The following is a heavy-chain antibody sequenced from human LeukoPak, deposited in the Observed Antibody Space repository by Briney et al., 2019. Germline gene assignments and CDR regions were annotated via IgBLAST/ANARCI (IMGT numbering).Heavy chain of an antibody. D-gene: IGHD3-3*01. J-gene: IGHJ5*02. CDR2: ISSSSSYI. Sequence: GGSLRLSCAASGFTFSSYSMNWVRQAPGKGLEWVSSISSSSSYIYYADSVKGRFTISRDNAKNSLYLQMNSLRAEDTAVYYCARDTSYYDFWSGYPSDDTYNWFDPWGQGTLVTVSS. CDR1: GFTFSSYS. CDR3: ARDTSYYDFWSGYPSDDTYNWFDP. V-gene: IGHV3-21*01.